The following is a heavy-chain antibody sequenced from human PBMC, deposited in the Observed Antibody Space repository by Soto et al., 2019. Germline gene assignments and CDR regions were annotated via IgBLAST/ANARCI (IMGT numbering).Heavy chain of an antibody. CDR1: GDSISSSSSY. Sequence: PSETLSLTCTVSGDSISSSSSYWGWIRQPPGKGLEWIAIISYSGTTYYTPPLKSRLTISVDTSKNQFSLNLASVTAADTAVYYCARRNYPYYFDYWGQGTLVTVSS. CDR3: ARRNYPYYFDY. D-gene: IGHD3-10*01. J-gene: IGHJ4*02. CDR2: ISYSGTT. V-gene: IGHV4-39*01.